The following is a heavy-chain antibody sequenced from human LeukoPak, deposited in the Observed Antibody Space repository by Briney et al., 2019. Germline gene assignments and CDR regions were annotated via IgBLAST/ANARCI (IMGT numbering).Heavy chain of an antibody. D-gene: IGHD4-17*01. CDR3: ARDQARNDYGDYENFDY. V-gene: IGHV3-21*04. J-gene: IGHJ4*02. CDR1: GFTFSSYS. CDR2: IGSSGSYI. Sequence: GGSLRLSCAASGFTFSSYSMNWVRQTPGKGLEWVSSIGSSGSYIYYADSVKGRFTISRDNAKNSLYLQMNSLRAEDTAVYYCARDQARNDYGDYENFDYWGQGTLVTVSS.